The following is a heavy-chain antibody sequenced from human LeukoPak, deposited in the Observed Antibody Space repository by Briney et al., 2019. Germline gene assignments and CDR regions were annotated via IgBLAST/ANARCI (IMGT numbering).Heavy chain of an antibody. CDR3: ARRACYGVCRYFDF. D-gene: IGHD2-8*01. V-gene: IGHV1-18*04. CDR1: GYTFTSYG. CDR2: INPKDGNT. Sequence: ASVKVSCKASGYTFTSYGISWVRQAPGQGLEWMGRINPKDGNTNYTQKVQGRVTVTTDTSTSTPYMDRSTRTSDDTAADYRARRACYGVCRYFDFWGPGTLVTVSS. J-gene: IGHJ4*02.